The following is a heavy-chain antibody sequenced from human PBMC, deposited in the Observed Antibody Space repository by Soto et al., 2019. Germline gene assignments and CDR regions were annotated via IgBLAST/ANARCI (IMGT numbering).Heavy chain of an antibody. CDR2: IKSKTDGGTT. J-gene: IGHJ4*02. CDR3: TTETRFDYYDSSGYFNY. V-gene: IGHV3-15*01. Sequence: GGSLRLSCAASGFTFSNAWMSWVRQAPGKGLEWVGRIKSKTDGGTTDYAAPVKGRFTISRDDSKNTLYLQMNSLKTEDTAVYYCTTETRFDYYDSSGYFNYWGQGTLVTVYS. CDR1: GFTFSNAW. D-gene: IGHD3-22*01.